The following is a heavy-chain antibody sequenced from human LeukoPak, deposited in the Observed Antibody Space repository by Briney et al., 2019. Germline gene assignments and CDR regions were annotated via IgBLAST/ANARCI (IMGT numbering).Heavy chain of an antibody. CDR2: GYYSGST. Sequence: SETLSLSCTVGGSSISSSSDQLCWMREPRRKGLEGIGHGYYSGSTYYNPSLKSRVSISIDTSKNQFSLKLSSLTAANTAVYYCARGHYYYDSSGYDYWGQGTLVTVSS. D-gene: IGHD3-22*01. CDR1: GSSISSSSDQ. J-gene: IGHJ4*02. CDR3: ARGHYYYDSSGYDY. V-gene: IGHV4-39*01.